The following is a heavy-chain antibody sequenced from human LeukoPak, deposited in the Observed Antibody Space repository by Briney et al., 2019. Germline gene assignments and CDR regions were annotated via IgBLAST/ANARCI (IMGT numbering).Heavy chain of an antibody. CDR1: GFTFSSYG. Sequence: GGSLGLSCAASGFTFSSYGMHWVRQAPGKGLEWVAVIWYDGSNKYYADSVKGRFTISRDNSKNTLYLQMNSLRAEDTAVYYCARDASMVRGDSMNDYWGQGTLVTVSS. CDR3: ARDASMVRGDSMNDY. V-gene: IGHV3-33*01. D-gene: IGHD3-10*01. J-gene: IGHJ4*02. CDR2: IWYDGSNK.